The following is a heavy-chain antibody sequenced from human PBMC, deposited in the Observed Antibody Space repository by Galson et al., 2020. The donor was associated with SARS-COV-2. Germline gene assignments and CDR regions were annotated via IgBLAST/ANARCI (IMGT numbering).Heavy chain of an antibody. V-gene: IGHV4-38-2*02. D-gene: IGHD3-22*01. CDR1: GYSISSGYY. CDR3: ARAHTYYYDSSGYPDAVDI. Sequence: SETLSLTCTVSGYSISSGYYWGWIRQPPGKGLEWIGSIYHSGSTYYNPSLKSRVTISVDTSKNQFSLKLSSVTAADTAVYYCARAHTYYYDSSGYPDAVDIWGQGTMVTVSS. J-gene: IGHJ3*02. CDR2: IYHSGST.